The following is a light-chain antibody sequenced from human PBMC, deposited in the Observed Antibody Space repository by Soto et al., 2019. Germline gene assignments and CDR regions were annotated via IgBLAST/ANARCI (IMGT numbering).Light chain of an antibody. CDR3: CSYAGSRRV. V-gene: IGLV2-23*01. J-gene: IGLJ1*01. Sequence: QSVLTQPASVSGSPGQSITISCTGTSSDVGSYNLVSWYQQHPGKAPKLMIYEGSKRPSGVSNRFSGSKSGNTASLTIPGLQAEDEADYYCCSYAGSRRVFGTGTKVTVL. CDR1: SSDVGSYNL. CDR2: EGS.